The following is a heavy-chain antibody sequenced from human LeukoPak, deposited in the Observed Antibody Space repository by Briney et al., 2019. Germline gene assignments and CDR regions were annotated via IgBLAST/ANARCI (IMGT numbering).Heavy chain of an antibody. CDR2: IYYSGST. CDR3: ARATALGVDAFDI. V-gene: IGHV4-59*01. CDR1: GGSISSYY. D-gene: IGHD3-10*01. J-gene: IGHJ3*02. Sequence: SETLSLTCTVSGGSISSYYWSWIPQPPGKGLEWIGYIYYSGSTNYNPSLKSRVTISVDTSKNQFSLKLSSVTAADTAVYYCARATALGVDAFDIWGQGTMVTVSS.